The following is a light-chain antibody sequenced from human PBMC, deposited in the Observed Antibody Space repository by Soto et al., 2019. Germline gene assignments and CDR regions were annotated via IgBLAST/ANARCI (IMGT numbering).Light chain of an antibody. CDR1: SSNIGAGYD. V-gene: IGLV1-40*01. Sequence: QSVLTQPPSVSGAPGQRVTISCTGGSSNIGAGYDVHWYQQLPGTAPKLLIYGNNNRPSGIPDRFSGSKSGTSCTLAITGLQAEDVADYYCQSYDISLSGSRFGTGTKRTVL. CDR2: GNN. CDR3: QSYDISLSGSR. J-gene: IGLJ1*01.